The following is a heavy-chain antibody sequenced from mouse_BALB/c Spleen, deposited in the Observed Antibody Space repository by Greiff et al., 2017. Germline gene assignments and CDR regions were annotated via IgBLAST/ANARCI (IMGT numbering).Heavy chain of an antibody. D-gene: IGHD2-2*01. Sequence: EVQVVESGGGLVKPGGSLKLSCAASGFTFSDYYMYWVRQTPEKRLEWVATISDGGSYTYYPDSVKGRFTISRDNAKNNLYLQMSSLKSEDTAMYYCARDLYYGYLYAMDYWGQGTSVTVSS. CDR3: ARDLYYGYLYAMDY. J-gene: IGHJ4*01. V-gene: IGHV5-4*02. CDR2: ISDGGSYT. CDR1: GFTFSDYY.